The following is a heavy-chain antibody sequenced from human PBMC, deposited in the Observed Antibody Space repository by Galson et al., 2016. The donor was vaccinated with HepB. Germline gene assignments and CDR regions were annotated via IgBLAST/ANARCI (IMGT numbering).Heavy chain of an antibody. V-gene: IGHV4-34*01. CDR2: INHSGST. D-gene: IGHD4-17*01. CDR1: GGSFSGYY. CDR3: ARGDNPDYGDYASAYYYMDV. J-gene: IGHJ6*03. Sequence: ETLSLTCAVYGGSFSGYYWSWIRQPPGKGLEWIGEINHSGSTNYNPSLKSRVTISVDTSKNQFSLKLSSVTAADTAVYYCARGDNPDYGDYASAYYYMDVWGEGTTVTVSS.